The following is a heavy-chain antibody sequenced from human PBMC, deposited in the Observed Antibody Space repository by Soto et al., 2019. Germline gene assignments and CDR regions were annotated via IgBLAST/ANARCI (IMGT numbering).Heavy chain of an antibody. D-gene: IGHD2-15*01. CDR2: INHRGGT. CDR3: ARGRGSGATYLYYFAY. V-gene: IGHV4-34*01. Sequence: SETLSLTCGVYGGSLSGYYWSWIRQPPGKGLEWIGEINHRGGTNYSPSLQTRVTISVDTSKSQFSLKLSSVTAADTAVYHCARGRGSGATYLYYFAYWGQGTLVTVSS. CDR1: GGSLSGYY. J-gene: IGHJ4*02.